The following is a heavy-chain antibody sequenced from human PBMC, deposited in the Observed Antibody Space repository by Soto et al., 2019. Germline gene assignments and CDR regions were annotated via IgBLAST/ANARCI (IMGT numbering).Heavy chain of an antibody. CDR3: AAATVRITIFGVVTQNFDY. D-gene: IGHD3-3*01. CDR2: IYYSGST. Sequence: PSETLSLTCTVSCGSISSGGYYWSWIRQHPGKGLEWIGYIYYSGSTYYNPSLKSRVTISVDTSKNQFSLKLSSVTAADTAVYYCAAATVRITIFGVVTQNFDYWGQGTLVTVSS. CDR1: CGSISSGGYY. J-gene: IGHJ4*02. V-gene: IGHV4-31*03.